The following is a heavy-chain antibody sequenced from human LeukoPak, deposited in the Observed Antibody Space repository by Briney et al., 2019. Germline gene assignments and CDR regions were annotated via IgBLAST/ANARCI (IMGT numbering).Heavy chain of an antibody. Sequence: SETLSLTCTVSVGSINNYYWSWIRQPAGKGLEWIGHIYSRGSTNYYPYLKSRVTMSVDTSKNQFSLKLSSVTATDAAVYYCARPSDRDSSGYYFFWAFDIWGQGTMVTVSS. J-gene: IGHJ3*02. CDR2: IYSRGST. CDR3: ARPSDRDSSGYYFFWAFDI. D-gene: IGHD3-22*01. CDR1: VGSINNYY. V-gene: IGHV4-4*07.